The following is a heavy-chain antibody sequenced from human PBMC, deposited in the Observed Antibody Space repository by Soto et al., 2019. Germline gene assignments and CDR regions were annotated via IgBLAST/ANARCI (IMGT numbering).Heavy chain of an antibody. Sequence: PGGSLRLSCPTSGFPFSDYYMSCIRQAPGKGLEWLSHISPKSTYRNYADSVKGRFTISRDNTKSSLFLQMNSLGVEDTAVYYCVRGGGGGLFEHWGQGVLVTVSS. CDR1: GFPFSDYY. D-gene: IGHD2-21*01. CDR2: ISPKSTYR. V-gene: IGHV3-11*06. J-gene: IGHJ4*02. CDR3: VRGGGGGLFEH.